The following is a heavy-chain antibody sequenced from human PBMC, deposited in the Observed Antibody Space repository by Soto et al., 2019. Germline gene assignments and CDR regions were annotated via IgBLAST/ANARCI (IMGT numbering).Heavy chain of an antibody. Sequence: QLQLQESGPGLVKTSETLSLTCTVSGGSIRSYDYYWGWIRQPPGKGLEWIGSIHDSGSTYYNPSLNSRLPISVDTSENQFFLNLTSVNAADPAVYYCARRGSCYCQDYWGQGTLVTVSS. V-gene: IGHV4-39*01. J-gene: IGHJ4*02. CDR2: IHDSGST. D-gene: IGHD2-15*01. CDR1: GGSIRSYDYY. CDR3: ARRGSCYCQDY.